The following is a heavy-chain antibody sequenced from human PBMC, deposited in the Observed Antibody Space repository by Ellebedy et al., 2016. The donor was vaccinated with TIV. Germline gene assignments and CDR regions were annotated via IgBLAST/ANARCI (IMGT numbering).Heavy chain of an antibody. CDR3: ARDYGTSGSYYYYYGMDV. D-gene: IGHD2-8*01. CDR2: ISYSGVT. CDR1: GSSLSGFH. V-gene: IGHV4-59*12. Sequence: GSLRLSXTVSGSSLSGFHWSWIRQTPGKGLEWIGYISYSGVTSYNPSLKSRVIISVDTSKNQFSLKLNSVTAADTAVYYCARDYGTSGSYYYYYGMDVWGQGTTVTVS. J-gene: IGHJ6*02.